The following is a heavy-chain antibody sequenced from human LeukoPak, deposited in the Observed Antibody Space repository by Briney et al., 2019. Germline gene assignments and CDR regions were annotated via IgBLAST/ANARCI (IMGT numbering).Heavy chain of an antibody. Sequence: GGSLRLSCAASGFTFSSYGMHWVRQAPGKGLEWVAVISYDGSNKYYADSVKGRFTISRDNSKNTLYLQMNSLRAEDTAVYYCARGQWLTYFDYWGQGTLVTVSS. J-gene: IGHJ4*02. CDR1: GFTFSSYG. D-gene: IGHD6-19*01. CDR3: ARGQWLTYFDY. V-gene: IGHV3-30*03. CDR2: ISYDGSNK.